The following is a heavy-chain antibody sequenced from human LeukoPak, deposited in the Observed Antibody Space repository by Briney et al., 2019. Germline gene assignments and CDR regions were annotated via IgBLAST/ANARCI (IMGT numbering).Heavy chain of an antibody. CDR2: IYSGGST. Sequence: GGSLRLSCAASGFTVSSNYMSWVRQAPGRGLEWVSVIYSGGSTYYADSVKGRFTISRDNSKNTLYLQMNSLRAEDTAVYYCARGSTDRYFDWLMLDSWGQGTLVTVSS. CDR1: GFTVSSNY. J-gene: IGHJ4*02. CDR3: ARGSTDRYFDWLMLDS. D-gene: IGHD3-9*01. V-gene: IGHV3-53*01.